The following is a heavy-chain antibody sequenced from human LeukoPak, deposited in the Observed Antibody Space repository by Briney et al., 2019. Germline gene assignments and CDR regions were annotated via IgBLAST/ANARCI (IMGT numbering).Heavy chain of an antibody. CDR2: INPNSGGT. J-gene: IGHJ6*03. V-gene: IGHV1-2*06. Sequence: ASVKVSCKASGYTFTGYYMHWVRQAPGQGLEWMGRINPNSGGTNYAQKFQGRVTMTRDTSISTAYMELSRLRSDDTAVYYCGRGVGVTIFGVVIVEDYYYFMDVWGKGTTVTVSS. D-gene: IGHD3-3*01. CDR1: GYTFTGYY. CDR3: GRGVGVTIFGVVIVEDYYYFMDV.